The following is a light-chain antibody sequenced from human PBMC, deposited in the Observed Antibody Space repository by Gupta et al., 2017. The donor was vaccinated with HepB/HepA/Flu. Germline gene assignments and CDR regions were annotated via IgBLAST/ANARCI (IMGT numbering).Light chain of an antibody. Sequence: QSALSQPASVSGSPGQSITISCTGSNSDVGGYNYVSWYQQHPGKAPKLMIYDVSNRPSGVSNRFSGSKSGNTASLTVSGLQAEDEADYYCSSYTSTSTYVFGGGTKLTVL. CDR1: NSDVGGYNY. J-gene: IGLJ3*02. CDR3: SSYTSTSTYV. V-gene: IGLV2-14*01. CDR2: DVS.